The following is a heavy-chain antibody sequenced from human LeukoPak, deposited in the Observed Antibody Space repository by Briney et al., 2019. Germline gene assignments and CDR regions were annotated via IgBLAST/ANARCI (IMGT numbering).Heavy chain of an antibody. CDR1: GASTRTHV. J-gene: IGHJ4*02. CDR2: ISSSGSN. Sequence: PSETLSLTCTVSGASTRTHVWSWIRHHPDKGLEWIGYISSSGSNSYNPSLWGRITMSIDTSKNQISLEVSSVTAADTPVYYCARESGRLVDFWGQGTPVTVSS. V-gene: IGHV4-31*03. CDR3: ARESGRLVDF. D-gene: IGHD2-21*01.